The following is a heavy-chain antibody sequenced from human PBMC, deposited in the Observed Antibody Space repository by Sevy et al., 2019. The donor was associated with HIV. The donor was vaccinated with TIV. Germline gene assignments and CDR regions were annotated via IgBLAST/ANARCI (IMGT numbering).Heavy chain of an antibody. J-gene: IGHJ5*02. D-gene: IGHD2-15*01. Sequence: ASVKVSCKVFGYSLSKLSMHWVRQAPGKGLEWMGSLDPGNGEITYAQKLQRRVTMTEDTSTDTAYMELSGLTSEDTATYYCATVGLGYYSGSSYYQGDWFDPWGQGTLVTVSS. CDR1: GYSLSKLS. CDR3: ATVGLGYYSGSSYYQGDWFDP. V-gene: IGHV1-24*01. CDR2: LDPGNGEI.